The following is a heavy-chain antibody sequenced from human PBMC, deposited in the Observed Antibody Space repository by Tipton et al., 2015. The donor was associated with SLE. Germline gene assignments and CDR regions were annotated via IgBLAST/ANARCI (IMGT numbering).Heavy chain of an antibody. D-gene: IGHD3-3*01. V-gene: IGHV3-74*01. CDR1: GFTFSRYW. CDR3: ARSPEDFWSGDSAWGYFDY. CDR2: INSDGSST. J-gene: IGHJ4*02. Sequence: SLRLSCAASGFTFSRYWMHWVRQAPGKGLVWVSRINSDGSSTNYADSVKGRFTISRDNAKNTLYLQMNSLRAADTAVYYCARSPEDFWSGDSAWGYFDYWGQGTLVTVSS.